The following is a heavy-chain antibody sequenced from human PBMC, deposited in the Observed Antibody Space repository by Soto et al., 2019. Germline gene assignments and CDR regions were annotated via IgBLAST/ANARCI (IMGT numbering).Heavy chain of an antibody. Sequence: QVQLVESGGGVVQPGRSLRLSCAASGFTFSSYAMHWVRQAPGKGLEWVAVISYDGSNKYYADSVKGRFTISRDNSKNTLYLQMNSLRAEDTAVYYCARDSPFLEWLLWDFGSLITGPFDYWGQGTLVTVSS. D-gene: IGHD3-3*01. J-gene: IGHJ4*02. CDR3: ARDSPFLEWLLWDFGSLITGPFDY. CDR2: ISYDGSNK. V-gene: IGHV3-30-3*01. CDR1: GFTFSSYA.